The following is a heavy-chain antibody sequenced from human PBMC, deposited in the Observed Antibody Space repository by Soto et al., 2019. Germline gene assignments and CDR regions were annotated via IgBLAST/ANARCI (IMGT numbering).Heavy chain of an antibody. CDR2: ISSSSFTI. D-gene: IGHD1-1*01. CDR1: GFRFSDYS. Sequence: HPGGSLRLSCAASGFRFSDYSMNWVRQAPGRGLEWVSYISSSSFTIHYADSVEGRFAISRDNAKNTLYLQMNSLRAEDTAVYYCARVSPGETYWNYYYYYYMDVWGKGTTVTVSS. V-gene: IGHV3-48*01. J-gene: IGHJ6*03. CDR3: ARVSPGETYWNYYYYYYMDV.